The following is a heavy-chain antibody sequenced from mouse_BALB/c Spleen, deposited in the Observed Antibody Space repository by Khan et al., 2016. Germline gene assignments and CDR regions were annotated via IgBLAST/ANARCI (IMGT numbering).Heavy chain of an antibody. CDR3: ARPYHYCSSYFDV. CDR1: GYTFTSYC. Sequence: QVQLQQPGAELVKPGASVKLSCKASGYTFTSYCINWMKQRPGQGLEWIGDIVPSNGRTNYNENFKIKATMNVDKSSRTDYMKLSSQTSEDSAFSYCARPYHYCSSYFDVCGAATTVTVSS. D-gene: IGHD1-1*01. CDR2: IVPSNGRT. J-gene: IGHJ1*01. V-gene: IGHV1S81*02.